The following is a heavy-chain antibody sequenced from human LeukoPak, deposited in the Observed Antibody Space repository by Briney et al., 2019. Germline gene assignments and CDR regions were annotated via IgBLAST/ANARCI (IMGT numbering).Heavy chain of an antibody. V-gene: IGHV3-21*01. CDR1: GFTFSSSC. Sequence: PGGSLRLFCAASGFTFSSSCMNWVRQAPGKGLEWVSSISSSSSYIYYADSVKGRFTISRDNAKNSLYLQMNSLRAEDTAVYYCARDVDTVATMVADYWGQGTLVTVSS. D-gene: IGHD5-12*01. CDR3: ARDVDTVATMVADY. J-gene: IGHJ4*02. CDR2: ISSSSSYI.